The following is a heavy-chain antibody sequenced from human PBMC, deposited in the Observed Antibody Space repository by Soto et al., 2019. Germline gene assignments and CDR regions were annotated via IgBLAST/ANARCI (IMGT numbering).Heavy chain of an antibody. J-gene: IGHJ4*02. CDR2: ITTAESDT. D-gene: IGHD6-19*01. CDR1: GFTFSSYW. CDR3: ARLFPGAVGGLDY. V-gene: IGHV3-74*03. Sequence: EVQLVESGGGFVQPGGSLRLSCAASGFTFSSYWMHWVRQATGKGLVWVSRITTAESDTSYADFVKGRFSVSRDNAKNTVHLQMSSLRVEDTDVYYCARLFPGAVGGLDYWGPGTLVTVSA.